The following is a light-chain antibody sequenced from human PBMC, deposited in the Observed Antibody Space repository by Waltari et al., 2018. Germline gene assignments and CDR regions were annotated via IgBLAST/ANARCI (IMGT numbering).Light chain of an antibody. CDR1: QSLLYSSVNKNC. CDR3: QQYCSSPLT. V-gene: IGKV4-1*01. CDR2: WAS. J-gene: IGKJ4*01. Sequence: DIVLTQSPDSLAVSLGERATINCKSSQSLLYSSVNKNCLAWYQQKAGQPPKLLIYWASTREPGVPDQFSGSGSGTDFTLTSSSLQAEDVAVYYCQQYCSSPLTFGGGTKVEIK.